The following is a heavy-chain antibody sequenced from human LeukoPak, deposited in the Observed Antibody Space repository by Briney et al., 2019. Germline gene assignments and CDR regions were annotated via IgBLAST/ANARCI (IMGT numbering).Heavy chain of an antibody. V-gene: IGHV4-34*01. J-gene: IGHJ5*02. CDR1: GGSFSGYY. D-gene: IGHD3-10*01. CDR3: ARGRGWFGESTFDP. CDR2: INHSGST. Sequence: SETLSLTCAVCGGSFSGYYWSWIRQPPGKGLEWIGEINHSGSTNYNPSLKSRVTISVDTSKNQFSLKLSSVTAADTAVYYCARGRGWFGESTFDPWGQGTLVTVSS.